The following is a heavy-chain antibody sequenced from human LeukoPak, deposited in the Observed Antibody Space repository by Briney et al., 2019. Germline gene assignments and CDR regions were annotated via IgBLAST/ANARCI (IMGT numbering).Heavy chain of an antibody. Sequence: GGSLRLSCAASGFTFSSYSMNWVRQAPGKGLEWVSSISSSGSTIYYADSVKGRFTISRDNAKNSLYLQMNSLRAEDTAVYYCARDRPYSSSWYQVDYWGQGTLVTVSS. CDR3: ARDRPYSSSWYQVDY. V-gene: IGHV3-21*04. D-gene: IGHD6-13*01. CDR2: ISSSGSTI. J-gene: IGHJ4*02. CDR1: GFTFSSYS.